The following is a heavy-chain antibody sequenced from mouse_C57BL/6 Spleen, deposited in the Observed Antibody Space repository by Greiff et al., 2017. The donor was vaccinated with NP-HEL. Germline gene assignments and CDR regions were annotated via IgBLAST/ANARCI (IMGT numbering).Heavy chain of an antibody. CDR3: ARKDYDYGGFAY. D-gene: IGHD2-4*01. V-gene: IGHV1-42*01. Sequence: EVQLPQSGPELVKPGASVKISCKASGYSFTGYYMNWVKQSPEKSLEWIGEINPSTGGTTYNQKFKAKATLTVDKSSSTAYMQLKSLTSEDSAVYYCARKDYDYGGFAYWGQGTLVTVSA. CDR2: INPSTGGT. J-gene: IGHJ3*01. CDR1: GYSFTGYY.